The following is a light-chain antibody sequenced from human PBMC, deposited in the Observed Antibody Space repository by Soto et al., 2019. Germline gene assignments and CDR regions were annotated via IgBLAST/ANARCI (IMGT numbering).Light chain of an antibody. CDR1: QSIRTY. Sequence: DIQMTQSPSTLSASVGDRVTITCRASQSIRTYLAWYQQKPGKAPKLLIYKASSLESGVPSRFSGSGSGTEFPLTISSLQPDDFATYYCQQYNTYSRAFGQGTKVEIK. V-gene: IGKV1-5*03. CDR3: QQYNTYSRA. CDR2: KAS. J-gene: IGKJ1*01.